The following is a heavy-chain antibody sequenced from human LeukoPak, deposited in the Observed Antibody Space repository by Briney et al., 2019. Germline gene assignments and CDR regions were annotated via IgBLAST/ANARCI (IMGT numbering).Heavy chain of an antibody. CDR1: GGSFSGYY. CDR3: ARERGEVTTAVLDY. Sequence: SETLSLTCAVYGGSFSGYYWSWIRQPPGKGLEWIGEINHSGSTNYNPSLKSRVTIPVDTSKNQFSLKLSSVTAADTAVYYCARERGEVTTAVLDYWGQGTLVTVSS. V-gene: IGHV4-34*01. D-gene: IGHD4-11*01. CDR2: INHSGST. J-gene: IGHJ4*02.